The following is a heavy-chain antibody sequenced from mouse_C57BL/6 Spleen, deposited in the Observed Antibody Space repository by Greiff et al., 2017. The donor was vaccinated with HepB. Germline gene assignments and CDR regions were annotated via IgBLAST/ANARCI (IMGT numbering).Heavy chain of an antibody. CDR3: ARALITTVVAHWYFDV. D-gene: IGHD1-1*01. J-gene: IGHJ1*03. CDR2: ISYSGST. Sequence: EVQGVESGPGLAKPSQTLSLTCSVTGYSITSDYWNWIRKFPGNKLEYMGYISYSGSTYYNPSLKSRISITPDTSKNKYYLQLNSVTTEDTATYYCARALITTVVAHWYFDVWGTGTTVTVPS. V-gene: IGHV3-8*01. CDR1: GYSITSDY.